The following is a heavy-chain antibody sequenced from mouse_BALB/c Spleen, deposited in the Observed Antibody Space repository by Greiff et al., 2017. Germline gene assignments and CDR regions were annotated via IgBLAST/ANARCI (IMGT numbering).Heavy chain of an antibody. CDR3: ARDGDGYIYAMDY. D-gene: IGHD2-3*01. V-gene: IGHV2-9*02. Sequence: VQRVESGPGLVAPSQSLSITCTVSGFSLTSYGVHWVRQPPGKGLEWLGVIWAGGSTNYNSALMSRLSISKDNSKSQVFLKMNSLQTDDTAMYYCARDGDGYIYAMDYWGQGTSVTVSS. J-gene: IGHJ4*01. CDR2: IWAGGST. CDR1: GFSLTSYG.